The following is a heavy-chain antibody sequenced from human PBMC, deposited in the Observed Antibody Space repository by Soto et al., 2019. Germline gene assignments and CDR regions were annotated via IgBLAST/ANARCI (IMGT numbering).Heavy chain of an antibody. D-gene: IGHD6-13*01. CDR2: ISYDGSNK. V-gene: IGHV3-30*18. CDR3: AKDHQYSSSWSFDY. CDR1: GFTFSSYG. J-gene: IGHJ4*02. Sequence: QVQLVESGGGVVQPGRSLRLSCAASGFTFSSYGMHWVRQAPGKGLEWVAVISYDGSNKYYADSVKGRFTISRDNSKNTLYLQMNSLRAEDTAVYYCAKDHQYSSSWSFDYWGQGPLVTVSS.